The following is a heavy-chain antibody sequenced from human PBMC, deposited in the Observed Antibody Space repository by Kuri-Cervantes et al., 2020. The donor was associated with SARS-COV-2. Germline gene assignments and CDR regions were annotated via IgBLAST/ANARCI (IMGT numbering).Heavy chain of an antibody. CDR2: IIPIFGTA. Sequence: SVKVSCKASGGTFSSYAISWVRQAPGQGLEWMGGIIPIFGTANYAQKFQGRVTITADESTSTAYMELSSLRSEDTAVYYCARDLAARLDYYYGMDVWGQGTTVTVSS. CDR3: ARDLAARLDYYYGMDV. D-gene: IGHD6-6*01. J-gene: IGHJ6*02. V-gene: IGHV1-69*13. CDR1: GGTFSSYA.